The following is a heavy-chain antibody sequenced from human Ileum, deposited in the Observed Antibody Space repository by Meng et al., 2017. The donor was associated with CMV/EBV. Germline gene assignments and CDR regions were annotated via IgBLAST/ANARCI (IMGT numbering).Heavy chain of an antibody. V-gene: IGHV1-46*01. CDR1: FTTYH. CDR3: ARDMDYDILTGSVWGGFDY. J-gene: IGHJ4*02. Sequence: FTTYHMHWVRQAPGKGLEWMGIIKPSDGSTTYAQKFQGRVTMTRDTSTSTVYMEMSSLRSEDTAVYYCARDMDYDILTGSVWGGFDYWGQGTLVTVSS. CDR2: IKPSDGST. D-gene: IGHD3-9*01.